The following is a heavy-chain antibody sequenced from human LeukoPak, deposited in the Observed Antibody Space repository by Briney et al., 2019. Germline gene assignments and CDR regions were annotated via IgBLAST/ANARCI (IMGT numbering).Heavy chain of an antibody. Sequence: PGGSLRLSCSVSGFTFSNYAMHWVRQAPGKGLEYVSGISSNGGRTYYADSVKGRFTISRDNSKNTMYVQMSTLRVEDTAAYYCVKDPHSSGRYYFDYWGQGTLVTVSS. J-gene: IGHJ4*02. D-gene: IGHD6-19*01. CDR1: GFTFSNYA. V-gene: IGHV3-64*05. CDR3: VKDPHSSGRYYFDY. CDR2: ISSNGGRT.